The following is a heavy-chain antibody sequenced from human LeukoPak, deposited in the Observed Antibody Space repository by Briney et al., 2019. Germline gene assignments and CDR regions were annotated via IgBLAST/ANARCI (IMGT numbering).Heavy chain of an antibody. J-gene: IGHJ2*01. CDR3: ARRGDYWYFDL. CDR2: IYYSGST. CDR1: GGSISSGGYY. D-gene: IGHD2-21*01. Sequence: KASETLSLTCTVSGGSISSGGYYWSWIRQHPGKGLEWIGYIYYSGSTYYNPSLKSRVTISVDTSKNQFSLKLSSVTAADTAVYYCARRGDYWYFDLWGRGTLVTVSS. V-gene: IGHV4-31*03.